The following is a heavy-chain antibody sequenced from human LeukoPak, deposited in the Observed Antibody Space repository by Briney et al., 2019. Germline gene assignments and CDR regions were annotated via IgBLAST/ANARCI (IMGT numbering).Heavy chain of an antibody. V-gene: IGHV4-59*01. CDR3: ARDAAAGLDY. CDR2: IYYSGST. CDR1: GGSISSYY. J-gene: IGHJ4*02. Sequence: SETLSLTCTVSGGSISSYYWSWIRQPPGKGLEWIGYIYYSGSTNYNPSLKSRVTISVDTSKNQFSLKLSSVTAADTAVYYCARDAAAGLDYWGQGTLVTVSS. D-gene: IGHD6-13*01.